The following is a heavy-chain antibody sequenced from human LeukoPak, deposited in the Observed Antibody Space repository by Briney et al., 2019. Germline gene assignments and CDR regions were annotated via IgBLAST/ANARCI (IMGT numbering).Heavy chain of an antibody. V-gene: IGHV3-23*01. CDR2: ISDNEGRT. CDR1: GFTFNYYA. CDR3: ARHDSFIPY. Sequence: GGSLRLSCTASGFTFNYYAMSWVRQAPGKGLEWVSGISDNEGRTYYADSVKGRFTISRDKTKNTLFLQMHNLTADDTAVYFCARHDSFIPYWGQGTLVSVSS. D-gene: IGHD5-18*01. J-gene: IGHJ4*02.